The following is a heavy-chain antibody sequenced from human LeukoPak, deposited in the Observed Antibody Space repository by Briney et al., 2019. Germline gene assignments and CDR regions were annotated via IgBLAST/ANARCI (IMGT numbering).Heavy chain of an antibody. D-gene: IGHD3-22*01. CDR2: MNPNSGNT. J-gene: IGHJ3*02. V-gene: IGHV1-8*01. CDR1: GYTFTSYD. CDR3: ARSRNYYDSSGYYPHDAFDI. Sequence: ASVKVSCKASGYTFTSYDINWVRQATGQGLEWMGWMNPNSGNTGYAQKFQGRATMTRNTSISTAYMELSSLRSKDTAVYYCARSRNYYDSSGYYPHDAFDISGQGTMVPVSS.